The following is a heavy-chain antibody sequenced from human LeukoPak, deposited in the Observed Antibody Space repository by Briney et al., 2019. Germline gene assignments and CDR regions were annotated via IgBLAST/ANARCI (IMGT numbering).Heavy chain of an antibody. CDR1: GFNFRIYW. V-gene: IGHV3-23*01. CDR2: ISGSGGST. CDR3: AKGRYSYGYQRVDY. D-gene: IGHD5-18*01. J-gene: IGHJ4*02. Sequence: GGSLRLSCEASGFNFRIYWMHWVRQAPGKGLEWVSAISGSGGSTYYADSAKGRFTISRDNSKNTLYLQMNSLRADDAAVYYCAKGRYSYGYQRVDYWGQGTLVTVSS.